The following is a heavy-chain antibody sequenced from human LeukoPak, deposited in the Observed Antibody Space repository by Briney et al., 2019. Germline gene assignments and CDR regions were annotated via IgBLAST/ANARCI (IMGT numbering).Heavy chain of an antibody. CDR1: GGSFSGYY. CDR2: FYYSGGT. D-gene: IGHD6-19*01. V-gene: IGHV4-59*13. Sequence: SETLSLTCAVYGGSFSGYYWSWIRQPPGKGLEWIGWFYYSGGTYFNPSLGSRVTISADTSRNHLSLNLRSLTAADTAVYYCARHSSGWHFDSWGQGALVTVSS. CDR3: ARHSSGWHFDS. J-gene: IGHJ4*02.